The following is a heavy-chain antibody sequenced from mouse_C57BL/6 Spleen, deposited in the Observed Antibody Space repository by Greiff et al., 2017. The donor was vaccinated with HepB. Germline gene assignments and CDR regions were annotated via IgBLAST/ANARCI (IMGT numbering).Heavy chain of an antibody. CDR3: TMDLWLRRGYFDV. J-gene: IGHJ1*03. CDR1: GYTFTSYW. Sequence: EVQLQQSGTVLARPGASVKMSCKTSGYTFTSYWMHWVKQRPGQGLEWIGAIYPGNSDTSYNQKFKGKAKLTAVTSASTAYMELSSLTNEDSAVYYCTMDLWLRRGYFDVWGTGTTVTVSS. V-gene: IGHV1-5*01. D-gene: IGHD2-2*01. CDR2: IYPGNSDT.